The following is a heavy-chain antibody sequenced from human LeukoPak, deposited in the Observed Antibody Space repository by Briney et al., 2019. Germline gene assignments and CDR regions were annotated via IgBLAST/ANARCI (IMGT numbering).Heavy chain of an antibody. CDR2: IYYSGST. V-gene: IGHV4-59*01. CDR3: ARGFWSGYYYYFDY. J-gene: IGHJ4*02. D-gene: IGHD3-3*01. Sequence: PSETLSLTCTVSGGSISSYYWSWLRQPPGKGLEWIGYIYYSGSTNYNPSLKSRVTISVDTSKNQFSLKLSSVTAADTAVYYCARGFWSGYYYYFDYWGQGTLVTVSS. CDR1: GGSISSYY.